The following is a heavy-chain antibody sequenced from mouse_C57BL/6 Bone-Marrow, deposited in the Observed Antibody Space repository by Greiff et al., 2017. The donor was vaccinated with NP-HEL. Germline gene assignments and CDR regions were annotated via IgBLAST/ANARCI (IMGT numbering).Heavy chain of an antibody. J-gene: IGHJ2*01. CDR2: IDPENGDT. D-gene: IGHD1-1*01. CDR1: GFNIKDDY. CDR3: TRYYYGSSSYFDY. V-gene: IGHV14-4*01. Sequence: VQLQQSGAELVRPGASVKLSCTASGFNIKDDYMHWVKQRPEQGLEWIGWIDPENGDTEYASKFQGKATITAATSSNTAYLQLSSLTSEDTAVYYCTRYYYGSSSYFDYWGQGTTLTVSS.